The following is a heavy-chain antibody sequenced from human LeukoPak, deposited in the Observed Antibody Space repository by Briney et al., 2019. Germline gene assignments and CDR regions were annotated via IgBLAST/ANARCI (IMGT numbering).Heavy chain of an antibody. J-gene: IGHJ4*02. Sequence: GGSLRLSCAASGFIFSTHSMSWVRQSPGKGLEWVSSISSGGSHIYYADSMKGRFTISRDNARNSLFLQMNSLRAEDTAVYYCVRDFRTQLDGYSPPYHHDYWGQGALVTVSS. CDR2: ISSGGSHI. V-gene: IGHV3-21*01. CDR1: GFIFSTHS. D-gene: IGHD5-24*01. CDR3: VRDFRTQLDGYSPPYHHDY.